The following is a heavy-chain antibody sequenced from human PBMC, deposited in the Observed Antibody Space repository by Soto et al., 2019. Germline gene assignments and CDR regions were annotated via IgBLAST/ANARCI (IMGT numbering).Heavy chain of an antibody. CDR2: ISPYNDYT. V-gene: IGHV1-18*01. CDR3: ARGGYYDNSWGKLSHYGLDV. Sequence: QVQLAQSANEVKKPGASVRVSCKAAGYTFIRYGIAWVRQAPGQGLEGMGWISPYNDYTVYAQKFRGRVSMHPDTSTRTVYMNLRGLKSDDTAVYYCARGGYYDNSWGKLSHYGLDVWGQGTSVSVSS. J-gene: IGHJ6*02. CDR1: GYTFIRYG. D-gene: IGHD3-16*01.